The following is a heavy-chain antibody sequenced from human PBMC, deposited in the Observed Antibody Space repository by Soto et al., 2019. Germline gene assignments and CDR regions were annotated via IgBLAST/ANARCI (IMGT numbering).Heavy chain of an antibody. CDR1: GFTFSSYA. V-gene: IGHV3-23*01. J-gene: IGHJ6*02. CDR3: AKDRGYCSGGSCYPRDYYYYYGMDV. Sequence: GGSLRLSCAASGFTFSSYAMSWVRQAPGKGLEWVSAISGSGGSTYYADSVKGRFTISRDNSKNTLYLQMNSLRAEDTAVYYCAKDRGYCSGGSCYPRDYYYYYGMDVWGQGTTVTVSS. CDR2: ISGSGGST. D-gene: IGHD2-15*01.